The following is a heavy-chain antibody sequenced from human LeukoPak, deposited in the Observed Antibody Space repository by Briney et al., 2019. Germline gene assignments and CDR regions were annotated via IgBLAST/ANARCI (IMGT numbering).Heavy chain of an antibody. D-gene: IGHD6-13*01. Sequence: GASVNVSCKASGYTFSGYYMYWMRQAPGQGLEWMGWINPYSGAAYFAQKFQGRVTMTSDTSISTAYMELSGLRSDDTAVYYCARGPLIAIAGVQSTDLFYFEFWGQGTLVTVSA. CDR2: INPYSGAA. J-gene: IGHJ4*02. CDR3: ARGPLIAIAGVQSTDLFYFEF. V-gene: IGHV1-2*02. CDR1: GYTFSGYY.